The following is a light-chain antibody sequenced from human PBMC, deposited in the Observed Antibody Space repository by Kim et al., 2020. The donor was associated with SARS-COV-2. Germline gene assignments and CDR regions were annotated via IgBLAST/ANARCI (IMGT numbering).Light chain of an antibody. J-gene: IGLJ2*01. CDR3: NSRDSNDNVV. Sequence: VALGQTVRITCQGDSLRSYYATWYQQKPGQAPIVVIYGKNNRPSGIPDRFSGSSSGNTASLTITGTQAGDEAVYYCNSRDSNDNVVFGGGTKLTVL. CDR2: GKN. V-gene: IGLV3-19*01. CDR1: SLRSYY.